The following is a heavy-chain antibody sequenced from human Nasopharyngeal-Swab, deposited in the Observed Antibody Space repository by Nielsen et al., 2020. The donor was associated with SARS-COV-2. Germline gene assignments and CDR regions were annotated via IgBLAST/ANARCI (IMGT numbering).Heavy chain of an antibody. CDR2: IWYDGSNK. CDR1: GFTFSSYG. V-gene: IGHV3-33*01. D-gene: IGHD3-22*01. CDR3: ARDFGAYYDSTAKAY. Sequence: SLKISCAASGFTFSSYGMHWVRQAPGKGLEWVAVIWYDGSNKYYADSVKGRFTISRDNSKNTLYLQMNSLRAEDTAVYYCARDFGAYYDSTAKAYWGQGTLVTVSS. J-gene: IGHJ4*02.